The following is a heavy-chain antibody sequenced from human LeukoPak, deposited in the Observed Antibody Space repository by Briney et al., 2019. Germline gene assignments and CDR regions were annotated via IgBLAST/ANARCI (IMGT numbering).Heavy chain of an antibody. Sequence: PGGSLRLSCAASGFTFSTYWMSWARQAPGKSPEWVAYIKQDGSEKDYVDSVKGRFTISRDIAKNSLFLQMSSLRVEDTAVYHCAREGYFGSGRFKRSRPSWSFDLWGRGTPVTVSS. V-gene: IGHV3-7*01. J-gene: IGHJ2*01. CDR1: GFTFSTYW. CDR2: IKQDGSEK. D-gene: IGHD3-10*01. CDR3: AREGYFGSGRFKRSRPSWSFDL.